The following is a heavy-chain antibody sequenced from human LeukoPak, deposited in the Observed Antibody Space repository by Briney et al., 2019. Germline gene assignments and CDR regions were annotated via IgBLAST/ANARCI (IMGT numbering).Heavy chain of an antibody. CDR1: GYTFTGYY. V-gene: IGHV1-2*02. Sequence: ASVKVSCKASGYTFTGYYMHWVRQAPGQGLEWMGWINPNSGGTNYTQKFQGRVTMTRDTSISTAYMELSRLRSDDTAVYYCARWDHLGYGSFDYWGQGTLVTVSS. CDR2: INPNSGGT. D-gene: IGHD3-10*01. CDR3: ARWDHLGYGSFDY. J-gene: IGHJ4*02.